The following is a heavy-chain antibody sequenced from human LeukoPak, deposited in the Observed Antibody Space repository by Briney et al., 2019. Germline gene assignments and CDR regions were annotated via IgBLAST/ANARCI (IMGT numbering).Heavy chain of an antibody. CDR2: ISESGDVT. Sequence: GGSPRLSCAVSGFTFSNYPMSWVRQAPGKGLEWVSVISESGDVTHYADSMKGRFTISRDNTKNTLSLHMNSLRAEDTAIYYCARDPPHYVGSSDYWDQGTQVTVSS. CDR3: ARDPPHYVGSSDY. D-gene: IGHD4-17*01. J-gene: IGHJ4*02. V-gene: IGHV3-23*01. CDR1: GFTFSNYP.